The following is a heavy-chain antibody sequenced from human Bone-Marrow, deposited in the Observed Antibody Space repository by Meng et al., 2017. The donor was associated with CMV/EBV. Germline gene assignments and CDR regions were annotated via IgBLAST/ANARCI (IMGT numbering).Heavy chain of an antibody. D-gene: IGHD4-23*01. CDR3: ARGATMGVKAYAFDI. CDR2: IYYSGST. Sequence: LPCIATGGPISSYYRSWIRQPPGKGLEWMGYIYYSGSTNYNPSLKSRVTISVDTSKNQFSLKLRSVTSADTAVYYCARGATMGVKAYAFDIWGQGTMVTVSS. J-gene: IGHJ3*02. V-gene: IGHV4-59*01. CDR1: GGPISSYY.